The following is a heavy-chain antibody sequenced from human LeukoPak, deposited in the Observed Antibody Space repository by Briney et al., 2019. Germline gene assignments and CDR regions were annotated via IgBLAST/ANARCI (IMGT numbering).Heavy chain of an antibody. CDR1: GGSISSYY. Sequence: SETLSLTCTVSGGSISSYYWNWIRQPPGKGLEWIGYIYYSGTTNYNPSLKSRVTISVDTSKNQFSLKLSSVTAADTAVYYCARGYDILTGYYMPWGQGTLVTVSS. J-gene: IGHJ5*02. D-gene: IGHD3-9*01. CDR3: ARGYDILTGYYMP. CDR2: IYYSGTT. V-gene: IGHV4-59*01.